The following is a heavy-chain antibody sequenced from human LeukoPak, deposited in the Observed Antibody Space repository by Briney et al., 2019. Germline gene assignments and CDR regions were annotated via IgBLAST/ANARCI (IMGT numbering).Heavy chain of an antibody. Sequence: GSLRLSCAAFGFTFEIYTMNWVRQAPGKGLEWLSSISYSGDNRGGNTYYADSVRGRFSISRDTSQNTVFLQMSSLRVDDTAAYYCVGTFTVFGVVATIAWGQGTLVTVSS. CDR1: GFTFEIYT. V-gene: IGHV3-23*01. D-gene: IGHD3-3*01. CDR2: ISYSGDNRGGNT. J-gene: IGHJ4*02. CDR3: VGTFTVFGVVATIA.